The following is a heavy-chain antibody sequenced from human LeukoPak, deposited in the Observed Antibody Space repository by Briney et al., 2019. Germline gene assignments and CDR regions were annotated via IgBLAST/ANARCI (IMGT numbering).Heavy chain of an antibody. CDR3: VRDLRTVNNY. CDR1: GFPFSNYA. Sequence: GGSLSLSCAASGFPFSNYAMSWVRQAPGRGLEWVSAISGTGANTYYADSVKGRFTISRDNSKNTLYLQMNSLRAEDTAVYYCVRDLRTVNNYWAQGTLVTVSS. CDR2: ISGTGANT. J-gene: IGHJ4*02. D-gene: IGHD4-11*01. V-gene: IGHV3-23*01.